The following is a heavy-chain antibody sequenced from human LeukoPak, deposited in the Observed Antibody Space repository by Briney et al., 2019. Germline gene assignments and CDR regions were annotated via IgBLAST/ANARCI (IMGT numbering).Heavy chain of an antibody. CDR1: GFTFSSYA. CDR3: ARAPLSPGAPPFGDI. D-gene: IGHD3-16*01. Sequence: PGGSLRLSCAASGFTFSSYAMHWVRQAPGKGLEYVSAISSNGGSTYYANSVKGRFTISRDNSKNTLYLQMGSLRAEDMAVYYCARAPLSPGAPPFGDIWGQGTMVTVSS. CDR2: ISSNGGST. V-gene: IGHV3-64*01. J-gene: IGHJ3*02.